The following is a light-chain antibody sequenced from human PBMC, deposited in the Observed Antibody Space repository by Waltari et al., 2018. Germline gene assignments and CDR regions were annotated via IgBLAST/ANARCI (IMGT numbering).Light chain of an antibody. CDR1: QVIRNN. CDR3: LQDYSYPFT. Sequence: AIQMTQSPSSLSASVGDRVTITCRASQVIRNNLGWYQQRPGKAPKLLLYGASSLESGVPSRFSGSGSGTDFTLTISSPQPEDFATYYCLQDYSYPFTFGPGTKVDIK. V-gene: IGKV1-6*01. J-gene: IGKJ3*01. CDR2: GAS.